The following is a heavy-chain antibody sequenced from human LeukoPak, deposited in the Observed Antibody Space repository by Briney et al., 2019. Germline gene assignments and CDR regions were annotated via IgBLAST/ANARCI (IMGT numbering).Heavy chain of an antibody. Sequence: GGSLRLSCAASGFTFSSYAMSWVRQAPGGGLEWVSAISGRGDTTYHADSVKGRFTISRENSENRLSLQMDSLRAEDTAVYFCAKDTTAWWYHRAYMDVWGKGTTVTVSS. CDR1: GFTFSSYA. J-gene: IGHJ6*03. CDR2: ISGRGDTT. D-gene: IGHD2-15*01. CDR3: AKDTTAWWYHRAYMDV. V-gene: IGHV3-23*01.